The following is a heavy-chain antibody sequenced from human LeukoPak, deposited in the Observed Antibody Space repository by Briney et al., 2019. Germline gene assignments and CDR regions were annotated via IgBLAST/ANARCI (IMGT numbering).Heavy chain of an antibody. CDR2: MNPNGGNT. CDR1: GYTFTSYD. Sequence: ASVKVSCKASGYTFTSYDINWVRQATGQGLEWMGWMNPNGGNTGYAQKFQGRVTMTRNTSISTAYMELSSLRSEDTAVYYCARGHVIWGNWFDPWGQGTLVTVSS. J-gene: IGHJ5*02. CDR3: ARGHVIWGNWFDP. D-gene: IGHD3-16*01. V-gene: IGHV1-8*01.